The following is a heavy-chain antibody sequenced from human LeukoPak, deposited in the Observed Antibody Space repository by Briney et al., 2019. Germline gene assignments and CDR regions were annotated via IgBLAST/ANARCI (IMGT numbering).Heavy chain of an antibody. J-gene: IGHJ4*02. CDR3: AKLRDAYYYDSSGYYYFDC. CDR2: ISGNGGST. Sequence: GGSLRLSCAASGFTFSSYAMTWVRQAPGKGLEWVSGISGNGGSTKHADSVKGRFTISRDNSKNTLYLQLNSLRAEDTAIYYCAKLRDAYYYDSSGYYYFDCWGQGTLVTVSS. D-gene: IGHD3-22*01. V-gene: IGHV3-23*01. CDR1: GFTFSSYA.